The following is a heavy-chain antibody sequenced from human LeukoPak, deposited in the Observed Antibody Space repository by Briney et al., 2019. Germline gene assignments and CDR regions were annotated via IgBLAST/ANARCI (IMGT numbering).Heavy chain of an antibody. CDR1: GGSISSGDYY. V-gene: IGHV4-30-4*01. CDR3: ARAGPTVVVVAALGGFDP. D-gene: IGHD2-15*01. J-gene: IGHJ5*02. CDR2: IYYSGST. Sequence: SETLSLTCTVSGGSISSGDYYWSWIRQPPGKGLEWIGYIYYSGSTYYNPSLKSRVTISVDTSKNQFSLKLSSVTAADTAVYYCARAGPTVVVVAALGGFDPWGQGTLVTVSS.